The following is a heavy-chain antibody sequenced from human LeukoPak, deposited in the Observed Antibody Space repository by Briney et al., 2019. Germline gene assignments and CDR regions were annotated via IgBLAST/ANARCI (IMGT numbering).Heavy chain of an antibody. V-gene: IGHV1-46*01. CDR1: GYTFTSYY. CDR2: INPSGGST. Sequence: ASVKVSCKASGYTFTSYYMHWVRQAPGEGLEWMGIINPSGGSTSYAQKFQGRVTMTRDMSTSTVYVELSSLRSEDTAVYYCARGFGSGWYWFDPWGQGTLVTVSS. CDR3: ARGFGSGWYWFDP. D-gene: IGHD6-19*01. J-gene: IGHJ5*02.